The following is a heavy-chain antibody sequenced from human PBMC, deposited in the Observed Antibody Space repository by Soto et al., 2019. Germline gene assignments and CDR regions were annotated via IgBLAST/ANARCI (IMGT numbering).Heavy chain of an antibody. D-gene: IGHD5-12*01. Sequence: LVKPSGTLSLTCAVSGDSFSGSNWWHWVRQPPGKGLEWIAEIDHSGSTNYNPSLKSRVTISVDKSKNQFSLKLSSVTAADTAMYYCARDQGYGFDYWGQGTLVTVSS. CDR2: IDHSGST. J-gene: IGHJ4*02. CDR3: ARDQGYGFDY. V-gene: IGHV4-4*02. CDR1: GDSFSGSNW.